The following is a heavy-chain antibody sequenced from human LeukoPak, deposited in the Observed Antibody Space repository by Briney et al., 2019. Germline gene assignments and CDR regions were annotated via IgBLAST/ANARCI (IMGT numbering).Heavy chain of an antibody. CDR1: GYTFTSYY. J-gene: IGHJ4*02. V-gene: IGHV1-46*01. D-gene: IGHD3-10*01. CDR3: ASLVRGVIEGDY. Sequence: ASVKVSCKASGYTFTSYYMHWVRQAPGQGLEWMGIINPSGGSTSYAQKFQGRVTMTRDTSTSTVYMELSSLRSEDTAVYYCASLVRGVIEGDYWGQGTLVTVSS. CDR2: INPSGGST.